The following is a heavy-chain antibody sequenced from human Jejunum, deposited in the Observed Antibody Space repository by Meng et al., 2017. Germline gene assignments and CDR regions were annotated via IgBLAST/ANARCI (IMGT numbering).Heavy chain of an antibody. CDR1: GGRFTSFG. Sequence: QGQLIQSGAEVKKPGASLKVSCKAPGGRFTSFGISWVRQAPGQGLEWMGWISTYNGQTNLAQKFQDRVTMTTDTSTTTVYMELRSLRSDDTAVYYCARDGVSYTMVRGPTYWGQGTLVTVSS. CDR2: ISTYNGQT. CDR3: ARDGVSYTMVRGPTY. D-gene: IGHD3-10*01. V-gene: IGHV1-18*01. J-gene: IGHJ4*02.